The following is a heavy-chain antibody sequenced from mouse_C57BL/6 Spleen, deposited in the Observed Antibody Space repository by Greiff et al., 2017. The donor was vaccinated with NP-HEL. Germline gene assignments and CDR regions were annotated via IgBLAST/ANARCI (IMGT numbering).Heavy chain of an antibody. CDR1: GYTFTSYW. V-gene: IGHV1-64*01. CDR2: IHPNSGST. Sequence: VHVKQPGAELVKPGASVKLSCKASGYTFTSYWMHWVKQRPGQGLEWIGMIHPNSGSTNYNEKFKSKATLTVDKSSSTAYMQLSSLTSEDSAVYYCARGDYGSSYVGYFDYWGQGTTLTVSS. J-gene: IGHJ2*01. D-gene: IGHD1-1*01. CDR3: ARGDYGSSYVGYFDY.